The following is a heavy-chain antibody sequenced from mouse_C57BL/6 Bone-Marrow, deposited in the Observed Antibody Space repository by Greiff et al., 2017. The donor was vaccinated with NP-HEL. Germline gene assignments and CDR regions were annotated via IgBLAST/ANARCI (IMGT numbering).Heavy chain of an antibody. V-gene: IGHV5-2*01. J-gene: IGHJ2*01. D-gene: IGHD1-1*01. CDR3: ASYYGSSLYYFDY. CDR1: EYEFPSHD. CDR2: INSDGGRT. Sequence: EVKLMESGGGLVQPGESLKLSCESNEYEFPSHDMSWVRKTPEKRLELVAAINSDGGRTYYPDTMERRFIISIDNTKKTLYLQMSSLRSEDTALYYCASYYGSSLYYFDYWGQGTTLTVSS.